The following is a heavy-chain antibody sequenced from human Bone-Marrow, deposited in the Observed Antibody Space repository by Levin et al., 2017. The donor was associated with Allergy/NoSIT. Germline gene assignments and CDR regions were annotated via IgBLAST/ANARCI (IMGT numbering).Heavy chain of an antibody. V-gene: IGHV1-69*13. J-gene: IGHJ4*02. CDR3: ARTARSHYNFWSTYYTRGFDY. CDR1: GGTFSSYA. CDR2: IIPIFGTP. D-gene: IGHD3-3*01. Sequence: ASVKVSCKASGGTFSSYAIIWVRQAPGQGLEWMGGIIPIFGTPNYAQKFQGRVTITADEFTSTAYMELTSLRSDDTAVYYCARTARSHYNFWSTYYTRGFDYWGQGTLVTVSS.